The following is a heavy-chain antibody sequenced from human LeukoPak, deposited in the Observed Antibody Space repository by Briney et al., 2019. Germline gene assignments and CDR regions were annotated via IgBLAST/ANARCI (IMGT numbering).Heavy chain of an antibody. CDR3: ARHASVRYYYCSAVYGMDV. J-gene: IGHJ6*02. D-gene: IGHD3-10*01. CDR2: IYYSGST. V-gene: IGHV4-59*08. Sequence: SETLSLTCTVSGGSISSYYWSWIRQPPGQGLEWIGYIYYSGSTNYNPSLKSRVTISVDTSKNQFSLKLSSVTAADTAVYYCARHASVRYYYCSAVYGMDVWGQGTTVTVSS. CDR1: GGSISSYY.